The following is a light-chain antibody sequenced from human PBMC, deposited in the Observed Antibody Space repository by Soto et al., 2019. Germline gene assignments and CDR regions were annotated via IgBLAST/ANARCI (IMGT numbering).Light chain of an antibody. CDR2: GAS. V-gene: IGKV3-15*01. Sequence: EVVMTQSPATVSVSPGERATLSCRASQSISNNLAWYQQKPGQAPRLLIFGASTRATGIPARFSGGGSGTEFTVTISSLQSEDFAIYYCQQYDIWPPYTLGQGTKVDIK. CDR3: QQYDIWPPYT. J-gene: IGKJ2*01. CDR1: QSISNN.